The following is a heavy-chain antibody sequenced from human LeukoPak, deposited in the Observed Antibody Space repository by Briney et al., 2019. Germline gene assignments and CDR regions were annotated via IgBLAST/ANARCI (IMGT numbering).Heavy chain of an antibody. Sequence: ASAKVSCKASGYTFTSYGISWVRQAPGQGLEWMGWISADNGHTNYAQKLQGRVTMTTDTSTSTAYMELRSLRSDDSAVYYCARAPLYSSGWYVVYWGQGTLVTVSS. CDR3: ARAPLYSSGWYVVY. D-gene: IGHD6-25*01. J-gene: IGHJ4*02. CDR1: GYTFTSYG. V-gene: IGHV1-18*01. CDR2: ISADNGHT.